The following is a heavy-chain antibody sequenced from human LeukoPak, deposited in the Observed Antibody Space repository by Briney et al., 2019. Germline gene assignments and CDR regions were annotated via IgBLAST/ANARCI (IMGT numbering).Heavy chain of an antibody. J-gene: IGHJ4*02. CDR3: ARVTRTLCSGGSCYSGYFDY. V-gene: IGHV4-30-2*01. CDR1: GGSISSGGYS. CDR2: IYHSGST. D-gene: IGHD2-15*01. Sequence: SETLSLTCAVSGGSISSGGYSWSWIRQPPGKGLEWIGYIYHSGSTYYNPSLKSRVTISVDRSKNQFSLRLSSVTAADTAVYYCARVTRTLCSGGSCYSGYFDYWGQGTLVTVSS.